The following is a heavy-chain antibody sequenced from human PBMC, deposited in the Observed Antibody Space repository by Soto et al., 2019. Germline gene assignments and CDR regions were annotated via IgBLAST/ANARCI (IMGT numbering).Heavy chain of an antibody. D-gene: IGHD3-10*01. J-gene: IGHJ4*02. Sequence: SETLSLTCTVSGGSISSYYWSWIRQPPGKGLEWIGYIYYSGSTNYNPSLKSRVTISVDTSKNQFSLKLSSVTAADTAVYYCARGRGYGSGCYDYWGQGTLVTVSS. CDR3: ARGRGYGSGCYDY. CDR1: GGSISSYY. V-gene: IGHV4-59*08. CDR2: IYYSGST.